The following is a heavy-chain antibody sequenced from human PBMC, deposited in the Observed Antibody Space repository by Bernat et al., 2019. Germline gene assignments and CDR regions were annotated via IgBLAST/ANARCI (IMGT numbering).Heavy chain of an antibody. CDR2: IKSKTDGGTT. CDR1: GFTFSNAW. CDR3: TTVLPDDYGDDY. J-gene: IGHJ4*02. D-gene: IGHD4-17*01. V-gene: IGHV3-15*01. Sequence: EVQLVESGGGLVKPGGSLRLSCAASGFTFSNAWMSWVRQAPGKGLEWVGRIKSKTDGGTTDYAAHVKGRFTISRDDSKNTLYLQMNSLKTEDTAVYYCTTVLPDDYGDDYWGQGTLVTVSS.